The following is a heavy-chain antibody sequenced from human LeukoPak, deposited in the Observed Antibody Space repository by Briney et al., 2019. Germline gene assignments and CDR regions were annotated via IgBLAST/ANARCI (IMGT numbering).Heavy chain of an antibody. V-gene: IGHV3-64D*09. CDR1: GFPFSSYA. CDR3: VRGYSFGPYGMDV. CDR2: ISDSGGST. Sequence: GGSLRLSCSASGFPFSSYAMHWLRQAPGKGLEYVSAISDSGGSTYYADSVKGRFTISRDNSKNTLYLQMSSLRAEDTAVYFCVRGYSFGPYGMDVWGQGTTVTVSS. D-gene: IGHD2-15*01. J-gene: IGHJ6*02.